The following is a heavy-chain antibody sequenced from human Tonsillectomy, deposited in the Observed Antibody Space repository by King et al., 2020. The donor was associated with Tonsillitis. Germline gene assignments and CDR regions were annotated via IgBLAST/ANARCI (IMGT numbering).Heavy chain of an antibody. Sequence: VQLVESGAEVKKPGESLKISCKGSGYSFTNYWVGWVRQMPGKGLEWMGINYPGDSDTRYSPSFQGHVTVSADKSISTAYLQWSSLKAADSAIYYCARGVSYSSTSCPFDSWGQGTLVTVSS. J-gene: IGHJ4*01. V-gene: IGHV5-51*03. CDR1: GYSFTNYW. CDR2: NYPGDSDT. CDR3: ARGVSYSSTSCPFDS. D-gene: IGHD2-2*01.